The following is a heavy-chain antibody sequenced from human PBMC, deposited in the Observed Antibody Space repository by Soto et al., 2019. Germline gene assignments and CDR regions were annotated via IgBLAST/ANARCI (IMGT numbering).Heavy chain of an antibody. CDR2: IKEDGSEK. J-gene: IGHJ4*02. Sequence: GGSLRLSCSASGFTFSNYWMTWVRQAPGKGLEWVANIKEDGSEKHYVDSVKGRFTISRDNAKNSLYLQMSSLRVEDTAVYFCSRDVVVGAKALNYWGQGALVTVSS. CDR1: GFTFSNYW. CDR3: SRDVVVGAKALNY. D-gene: IGHD2-15*01. V-gene: IGHV3-7*01.